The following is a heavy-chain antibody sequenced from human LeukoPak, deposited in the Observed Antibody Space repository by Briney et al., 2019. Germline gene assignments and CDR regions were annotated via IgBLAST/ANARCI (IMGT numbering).Heavy chain of an antibody. Sequence: ASETLSLTCTVSGGSISSYYWSWIRQPPGKGLEWIGYIYYSGSTNYNPSLKSRVTISVDTSKNQFSLKLSSVTAADTAVYYCARSGSSGYYYYYYMDVWGKGTTVTISS. J-gene: IGHJ6*03. D-gene: IGHD3-22*01. CDR2: IYYSGST. CDR1: GGSISSYY. CDR3: ARSGSSGYYYYYYMDV. V-gene: IGHV4-59*01.